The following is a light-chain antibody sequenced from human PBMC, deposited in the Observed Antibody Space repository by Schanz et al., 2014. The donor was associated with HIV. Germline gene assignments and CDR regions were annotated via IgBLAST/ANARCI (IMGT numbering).Light chain of an antibody. CDR2: DNN. V-gene: IGLV1-51*01. CDR1: SSNIGDNY. CDR3: VTWDSSLRVVV. Sequence: QSVLTQPPSVSAAPGQKVAISCSGGSSNIGDNYVSWYQQFPGAAPKLVIYDNNRRPSGIPGRFSGAKSGTSATLGITGLQTGDEADYYCVTWDSSLRVVVFRGGTKVTVL. J-gene: IGLJ2*01.